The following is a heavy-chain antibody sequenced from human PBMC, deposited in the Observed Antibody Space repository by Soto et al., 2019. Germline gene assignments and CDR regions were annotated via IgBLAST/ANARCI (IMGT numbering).Heavy chain of an antibody. Sequence: GGSLRLSCAASGFTFSDYYMSWIRQAPGKGLEWVSYISSSSSYTNYADSVKGRFTISRDNAKNSLYLQMNSLRAGDTAVYYCARDTYYYDSSGYPDYWGQGTLVTVSS. CDR3: ARDTYYYDSSGYPDY. CDR2: ISSSSSYT. CDR1: GFTFSDYY. V-gene: IGHV3-11*06. D-gene: IGHD3-22*01. J-gene: IGHJ4*02.